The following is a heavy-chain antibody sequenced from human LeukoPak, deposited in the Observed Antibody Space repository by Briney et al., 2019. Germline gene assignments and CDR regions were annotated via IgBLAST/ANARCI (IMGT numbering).Heavy chain of an antibody. CDR3: ARGNVDTAMDYFDY. V-gene: IGHV4-38-2*02. CDR1: DYSISSAYY. Sequence: SETLSLTCTVSDYSISSAYYWGWIRQPPGKGLEWIGSFYHSGSTYYNPSLKSRVTISVDTSKNQFSLKLSSVTAADTAVYYCARGNVDTAMDYFDYWGQGTLVTVSS. D-gene: IGHD5-18*01. CDR2: FYHSGST. J-gene: IGHJ4*02.